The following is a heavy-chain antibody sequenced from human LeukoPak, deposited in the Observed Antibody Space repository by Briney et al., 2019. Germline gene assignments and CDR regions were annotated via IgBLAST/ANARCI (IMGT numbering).Heavy chain of an antibody. Sequence: KPGGSLRLSCAASGFTFSSYSMNWVRQAAGKGLEWVSSISSSSSYIYYADSVKGRFTISRDNAKNSLYLQMNSLRAEDTAVYYCARPPVGATTPAVDIWGQGTMVTVSS. CDR3: ARPPVGATTPAVDI. CDR1: GFTFSSYS. D-gene: IGHD1-26*01. V-gene: IGHV3-21*01. CDR2: ISSSSSYI. J-gene: IGHJ3*02.